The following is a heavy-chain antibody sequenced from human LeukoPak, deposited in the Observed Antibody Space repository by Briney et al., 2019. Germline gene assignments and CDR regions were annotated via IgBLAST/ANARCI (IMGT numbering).Heavy chain of an antibody. Sequence: GGSLRLSCAASGFTFSSYWMSWVRQAPGKGLEWVANIKQDGSEKYYVDSVKGRFTISRDNAKNSLYLQMNSLRAEDTAVYYCARDMMPPIKNFDYWGQGTLVTVSS. CDR1: GFTFSSYW. CDR2: IKQDGSEK. J-gene: IGHJ4*02. V-gene: IGHV3-7*01. D-gene: IGHD3-16*01. CDR3: ARDMMPPIKNFDY.